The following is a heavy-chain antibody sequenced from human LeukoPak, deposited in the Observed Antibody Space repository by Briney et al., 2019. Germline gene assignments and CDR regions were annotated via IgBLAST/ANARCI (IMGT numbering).Heavy chain of an antibody. J-gene: IGHJ5*02. Sequence: GGSLTLSCAASGFTFSSYGMHWVRQAPGKGLEWVAFIRYDGSNKYYADSVKGRFTISRDNSKNTLYLQMNSLRAEDTAVYYCARRPGQQLINWFDPWGQGTLVTVSS. CDR3: ARRPGQQLINWFDP. CDR2: IRYDGSNK. D-gene: IGHD6-13*01. CDR1: GFTFSSYG. V-gene: IGHV3-30*02.